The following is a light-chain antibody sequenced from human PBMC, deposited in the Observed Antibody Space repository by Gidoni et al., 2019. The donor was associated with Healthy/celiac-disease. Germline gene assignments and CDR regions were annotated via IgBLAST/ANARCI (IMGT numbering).Light chain of an antibody. J-gene: IGLJ2*01. CDR3: SSYTSSSTRVV. CDR2: EVS. CDR1: SSDVGGYNY. V-gene: IGLV2-14*01. Sequence: QSARTQPAPVSGSPGQSITISCTGTSSDVGGYNYVSWYQQHPGKAPKLMIYEVSNRPSGVSNRFSGSKSGNTASLTISGLQAEDEADYYCSSYTSSSTRVVFGGGTKLTVL.